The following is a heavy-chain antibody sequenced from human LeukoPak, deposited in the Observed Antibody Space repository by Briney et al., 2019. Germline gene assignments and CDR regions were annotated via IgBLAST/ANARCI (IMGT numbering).Heavy chain of an antibody. CDR1: GGSFSGYY. D-gene: IGHD3-16*02. CDR3: ARAGYDYVWGSYRQHAFDI. CDR2: INHSGST. Sequence: SETLSLTCAVYGGSFSGYYWSWIRQPPGKRLEWIGEINHSGSTNYNPSLKSRVTISVDTSKNQFSLKLSSVTAADTAVYYCARAGYDYVWGSYRQHAFDIWGQGTMVIVSS. V-gene: IGHV4-34*01. J-gene: IGHJ3*02.